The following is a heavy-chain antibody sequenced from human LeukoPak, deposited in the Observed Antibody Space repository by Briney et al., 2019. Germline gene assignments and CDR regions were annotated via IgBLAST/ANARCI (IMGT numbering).Heavy chain of an antibody. Sequence: QPGGSLRLSCAASGFTFSSYVMTGVRQAPGKGLEWVSAINTSGGSTYYADSVKGRFTISRDNSKNTLYLQMNSLRAEDTAVYYCAKGDSRSGYEWGQGILVTVSS. D-gene: IGHD3-22*01. CDR3: AKGDSRSGYE. CDR2: INTSGGST. CDR1: GFTFSSYV. J-gene: IGHJ4*02. V-gene: IGHV3-23*01.